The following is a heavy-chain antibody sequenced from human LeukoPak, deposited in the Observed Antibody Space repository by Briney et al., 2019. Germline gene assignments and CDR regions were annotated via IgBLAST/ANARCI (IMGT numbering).Heavy chain of an antibody. Sequence: SETLSLTCAVYGGAFSGYYWSWIRQPPGKGLEWIGEINHSGSTNYNPSLKSRVTISVDTSKNQFSLKLSSVTAADTAVYYCARGGGRSGYYEGLDYWGQGPWVTVSS. D-gene: IGHD3-22*01. CDR2: INHSGST. CDR1: GGAFSGYY. CDR3: ARGGGRSGYYEGLDY. J-gene: IGHJ4*02. V-gene: IGHV4-34*01.